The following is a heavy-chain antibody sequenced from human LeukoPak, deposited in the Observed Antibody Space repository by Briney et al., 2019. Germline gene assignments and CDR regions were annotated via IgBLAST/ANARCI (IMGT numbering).Heavy chain of an antibody. CDR1: GFTFSNYG. V-gene: IGHV3-30*02. D-gene: IGHD2-15*01. J-gene: IGHJ6*03. Sequence: GGSLRLSCGASGFTFSNYGMLWVRQAPGKGLDWVAFIRYDGNNKLYADSVKGRFTISRDNAKNSLYLQMNSLRAEDTAVYCARDRCTGGRCHSLSVGYMDVWGKGTTVTVSS. CDR2: IRYDGNNK. CDR3: ARDRCTGGRCHSLSVGYMDV.